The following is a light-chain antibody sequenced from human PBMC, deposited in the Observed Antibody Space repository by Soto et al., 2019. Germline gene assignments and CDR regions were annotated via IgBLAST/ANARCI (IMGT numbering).Light chain of an antibody. CDR2: YDR. J-gene: IGLJ2*01. Sequence: SYELAQPPSVSVAPGKTASITCGGNNIGSKSVLWYQQKAGQAPVLLIFYDRYRPSGIPERCSGCNSGNTATLTISRVEAGDEADYYCQVWDTTSDQGVFGGGTQLTVL. CDR3: QVWDTTSDQGV. V-gene: IGLV3-21*04. CDR1: NIGSKS.